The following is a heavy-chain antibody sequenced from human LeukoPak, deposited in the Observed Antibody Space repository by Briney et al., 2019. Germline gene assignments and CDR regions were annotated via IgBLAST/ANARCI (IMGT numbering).Heavy chain of an antibody. CDR3: ARKLMSSRRFEY. CDR2: IKADGVFT. V-gene: IGHV3-30*02. J-gene: IGHJ4*02. CDR1: GLAFNVFG. D-gene: IGHD2-8*01. Sequence: GGSLRLSCEGSGLAFNVFGMHWIRQAPGKGLEWVAFIKADGVFTNYAEAVKGRFTISRDNSDNTVFLQMESVRPDDTAVYYCARKLMSSRRFEYWGQGTLVTVSS.